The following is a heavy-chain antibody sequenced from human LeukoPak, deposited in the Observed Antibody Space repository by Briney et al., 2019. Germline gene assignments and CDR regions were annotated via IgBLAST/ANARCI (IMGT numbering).Heavy chain of an antibody. CDR1: DYSISSGDS. Sequence: SETLSLTCAVSDYSISSGDSWGWIRQPPGKGLEWIGRVYYSGSTHYSPSLKNRVTISVDTSKNQFSLKLRSVTAADTALYYCARNDSSGYFDYWGQGTLVTVSS. V-gene: IGHV4-38-2*01. CDR2: VYYSGST. D-gene: IGHD3-22*01. CDR3: ARNDSSGYFDY. J-gene: IGHJ4*02.